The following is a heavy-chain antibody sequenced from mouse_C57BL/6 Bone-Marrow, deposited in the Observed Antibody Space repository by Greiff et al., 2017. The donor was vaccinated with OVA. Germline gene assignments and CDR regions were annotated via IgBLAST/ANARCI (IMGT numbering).Heavy chain of an antibody. J-gene: IGHJ2*01. Sequence: EVKLQESGAELVRPGASVKLSCTASGFNIKDDYMHWVKQRPEQGLEWIGWIDPENGDPEYASKFQGKATITADTSSNTAYLQLSSLTSEDTAVYYCTRIYYWGQGTTLTVSA. V-gene: IGHV14-4*01. CDR3: TRIYY. CDR2: IDPENGDP. CDR1: GFNIKDDY.